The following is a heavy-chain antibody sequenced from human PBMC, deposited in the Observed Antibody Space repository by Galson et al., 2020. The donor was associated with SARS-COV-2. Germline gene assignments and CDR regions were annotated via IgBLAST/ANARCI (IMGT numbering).Heavy chain of an antibody. V-gene: IGHV3-30*18. CDR3: AKARYSSTWFDAFDI. D-gene: IGHD6-13*01. J-gene: IGHJ3*02. CDR1: GFTFSSYF. Sequence: GGSLRLSCAPSGFTFSSYFIHWVRQAPGKGLEWVAVISDDGSNKYYADSVKGRFTISRDNSKNTLYLQMNSLRAEDTAVYYCAKARYSSTWFDAFDIWGQGTMVTVSS. CDR2: ISDDGSNK.